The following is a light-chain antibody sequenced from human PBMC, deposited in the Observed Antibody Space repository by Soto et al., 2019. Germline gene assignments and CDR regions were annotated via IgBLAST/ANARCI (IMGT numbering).Light chain of an antibody. CDR1: QSVSSSY. CDR2: GAS. CDR3: QQYGSFPRT. J-gene: IGKJ1*01. V-gene: IGKV3-20*01. Sequence: TPSLPPGESAPLSCMASQSVSSSYLAWYQQKPGQAPRLLIYGASSRATGIPDRFSGSGSGTDFTLTISRLEPEDFAVYYCQQYGSFPRTFGQGTKVDIK.